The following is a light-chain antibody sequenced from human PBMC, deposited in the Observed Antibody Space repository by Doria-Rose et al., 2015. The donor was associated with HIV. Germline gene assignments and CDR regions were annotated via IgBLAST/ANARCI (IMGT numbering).Light chain of an antibody. J-gene: IGKJ3*01. CDR3: QQYYDTPS. CDR1: QSLLYTSKNY. V-gene: IGKV4-1*01. Sequence: VLTQPPESLGMSLGERATLNCKSNQSLLYTSKNYLAWYQQKPGQPPKLLIYWASTRQSGVPARFSGSGPGTDFTLTISSLEAEDVAVYYCQQYYDTPSFGPGTTVDIK. CDR2: WAS.